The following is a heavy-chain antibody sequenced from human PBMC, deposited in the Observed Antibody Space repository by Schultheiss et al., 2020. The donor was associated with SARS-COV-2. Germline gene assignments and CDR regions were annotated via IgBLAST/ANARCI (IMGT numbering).Heavy chain of an antibody. V-gene: IGHV3-30*01. J-gene: IGHJ3*02. CDR2: ISYDGSNK. CDR3: ATEQLVRAFDI. Sequence: GGSLRLSCAASGFTFSSYAMHWVRQAPGKGLEWVAVISYDGSNKYYADSVKGRFTISRDNSKNTLYLQMNSLRAEDTAVYYCATEQLVRAFDIWGQGTMVTVSS. D-gene: IGHD6-6*01. CDR1: GFTFSSYA.